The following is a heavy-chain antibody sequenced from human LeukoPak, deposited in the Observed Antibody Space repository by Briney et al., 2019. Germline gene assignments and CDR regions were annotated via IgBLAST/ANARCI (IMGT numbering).Heavy chain of an antibody. J-gene: IGHJ4*02. CDR2: ISAYNGNT. D-gene: IGHD1-14*01. CDR3: ARRRQGDVARTAFDY. Sequence: GASVNVSCKASGYTFTNYGVTWVRQAPGQGGEWMGWISAYNGNTKHAQKVQGRVTMTTDTSTSTVYMELRSLRSDDTAVYYCARRRQGDVARTAFDYWGQGTLVTVSS. CDR1: GYTFTNYG. V-gene: IGHV1-18*01.